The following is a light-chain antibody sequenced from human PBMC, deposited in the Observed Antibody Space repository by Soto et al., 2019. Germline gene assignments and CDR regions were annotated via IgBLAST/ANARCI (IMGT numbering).Light chain of an antibody. CDR2: DAS. CDR1: QSLSNTY. CDR3: QQYGDSVT. Sequence: ETVLRQSPATLSLSPGERATLSCGASQSLSNTYLAWYQQKPGLAPRLLIYDASSRAAGIPDRFSGSGSGTDFTLTISRLEPEDSAVYYCQQYGDSVTFGQGTRLEIQ. J-gene: IGKJ5*01. V-gene: IGKV3D-20*01.